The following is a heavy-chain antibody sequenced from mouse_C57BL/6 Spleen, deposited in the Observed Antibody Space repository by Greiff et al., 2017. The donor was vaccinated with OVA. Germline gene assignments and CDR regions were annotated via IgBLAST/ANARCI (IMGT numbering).Heavy chain of an antibody. Sequence: VQLKESGPELVKPGASVKMSCKASGYTFTDYNMHWVKQSHGKSLEWIGYINPNNGGTSYNQKFKGKATLTVNKSSSTAYMELRSLTSEDSAVYYCASPSDYYGSSDPDYWGQGTTLTVSS. D-gene: IGHD1-1*01. CDR3: ASPSDYYGSSDPDY. J-gene: IGHJ2*01. V-gene: IGHV1-22*01. CDR1: GYTFTDYN. CDR2: INPNNGGT.